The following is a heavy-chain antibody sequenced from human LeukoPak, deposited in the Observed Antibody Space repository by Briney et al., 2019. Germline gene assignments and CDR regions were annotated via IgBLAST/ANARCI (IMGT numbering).Heavy chain of an antibody. D-gene: IGHD3-10*01. CDR1: GGSISSSSYY. Sequence: SGTLSLTCTVSGGSISSSSYYWGWIRQPPGKGLEWIGSIYYSGSTYYNPSLKSRVTISVDTSKNQFSLKLSSVTAADTAVYYCARAGITMVRGVIITRPYNWFDPWGQGTLVTVSS. J-gene: IGHJ5*02. CDR2: IYYSGST. V-gene: IGHV4-39*07. CDR3: ARAGITMVRGVIITRPYNWFDP.